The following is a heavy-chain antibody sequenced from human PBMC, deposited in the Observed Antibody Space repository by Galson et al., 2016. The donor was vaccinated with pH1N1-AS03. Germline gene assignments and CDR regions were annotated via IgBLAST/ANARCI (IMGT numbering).Heavy chain of an antibody. CDR1: GYTFTNYA. CDR3: SRDELGVGIVPAGTKTFEY. CDR2: SSAYTFNT. V-gene: IGHV1-18*01. D-gene: IGHD6-13*01. Sequence: VKVSCKASGYTFTNYAISWVRQAPGQGLEWMGWSSAYTFNTNYAQNFKGRVTMTTDTSTSTAYMELRSLNSDDTAVYYCSRDELGVGIVPAGTKTFEYWGQGTLVIVSS. J-gene: IGHJ4*02.